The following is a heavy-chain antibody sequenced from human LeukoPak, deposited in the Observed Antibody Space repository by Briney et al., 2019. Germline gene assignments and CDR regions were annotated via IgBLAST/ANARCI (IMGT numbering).Heavy chain of an antibody. V-gene: IGHV4-59*01. CDR2: IYYSGST. J-gene: IGHJ4*02. CDR1: GGSISSYY. Sequence: SETLSLTCTVSGGSISSYYWSWIRQPPGKGLEWIGYIYYSGSTNYNPALKSRVTISVDTSKNQFSLKLSSVTAADTAVYYCARGGYYYDSSGHAPVDWGQGTLVTVSS. D-gene: IGHD3-22*01. CDR3: ARGGYYYDSSGHAPVD.